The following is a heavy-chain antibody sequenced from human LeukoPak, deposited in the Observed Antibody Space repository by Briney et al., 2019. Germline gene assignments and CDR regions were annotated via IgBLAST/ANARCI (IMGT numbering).Heavy chain of an antibody. Sequence: GRSLRLSCAASGFTFDDYAMHWVRQAPGKGLEWVSGISWNSDSIDYADSVKGRFTISRDNAKNSLYLQMNSLRAEDTALYYCAKDLKATTEYYFDYWGQGTLVTVS. V-gene: IGHV3-9*01. D-gene: IGHD1-1*01. J-gene: IGHJ4*02. CDR1: GFTFDDYA. CDR2: ISWNSDSI. CDR3: AKDLKATTEYYFDY.